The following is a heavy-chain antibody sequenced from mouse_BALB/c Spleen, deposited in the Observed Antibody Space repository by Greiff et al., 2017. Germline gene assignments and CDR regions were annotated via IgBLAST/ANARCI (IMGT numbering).Heavy chain of an antibody. CDR1: GFTFSDYY. CDR3: AREVDY. J-gene: IGHJ2*01. CDR2: ISDGGSYT. Sequence: EVMLVESGGGLVKPGGSLKLSCAASGFTFSDYYMYWVRQTPEKRLEWVATISDGGSYTYYPDSVKGRFTIARDNAKNNLYLQMSSLKSEDTAMYYCAREVDYWGQGTTLTVSS. V-gene: IGHV5-4*02.